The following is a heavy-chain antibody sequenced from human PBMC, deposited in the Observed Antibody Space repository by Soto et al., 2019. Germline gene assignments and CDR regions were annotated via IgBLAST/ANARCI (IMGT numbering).Heavy chain of an antibody. V-gene: IGHV4-59*01. Sequence: SETLSLTCTVSGGSISSYYWSWIRQPPGKGLEWIGYIYYSGSTNYNPSLKSRVTISVDTSKNQFSLKLSSVTAADTAVYYCARVRHYYGSGSWNGDPYYFDYWGQGTLVTVSS. CDR1: GGSISSYY. J-gene: IGHJ4*02. D-gene: IGHD3-10*01. CDR3: ARVRHYYGSGSWNGDPYYFDY. CDR2: IYYSGST.